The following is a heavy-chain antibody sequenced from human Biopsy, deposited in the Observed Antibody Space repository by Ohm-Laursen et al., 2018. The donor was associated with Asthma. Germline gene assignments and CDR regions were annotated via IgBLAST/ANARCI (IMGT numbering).Heavy chain of an antibody. CDR3: LRDTLGYYFDI. D-gene: IGHD6-13*01. Sequence: SLRLSCTASGTHFGSYNMHWARQAPGNGLEWVAVITFDGSTQHYGDSVKGRFTISRDNSKNMLFLQMNSLRAEDTAVYYCLRDTLGYYFDIWGQGTQVTVSS. CDR1: GTHFGSYN. V-gene: IGHV3-30-3*01. J-gene: IGHJ4*02. CDR2: ITFDGSTQ.